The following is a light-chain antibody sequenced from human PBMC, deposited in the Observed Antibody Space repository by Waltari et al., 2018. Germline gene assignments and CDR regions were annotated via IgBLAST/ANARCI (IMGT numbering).Light chain of an antibody. J-gene: IGKJ1*01. Sequence: EIMLTQSPGTLSLSPGERATLSCRANQNINKYLAWYQHKPGQAPRLFIYDASSRATGIPDRFSGSGSGTDFSLTISILEPEDFAVYYCQKYVSLPATFGQGTKVEIK. CDR2: DAS. V-gene: IGKV3-20*01. CDR1: QNINKY. CDR3: QKYVSLPAT.